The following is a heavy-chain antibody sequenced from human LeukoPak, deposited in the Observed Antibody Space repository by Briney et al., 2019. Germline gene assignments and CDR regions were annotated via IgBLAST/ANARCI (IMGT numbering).Heavy chain of an antibody. J-gene: IGHJ4*02. CDR2: IYPDDSES. Sequence: GESLKISCKGSRYIFTGYWIGWVRQMPGKGLEWMGIIYPDDSESRYSPSFQGQVTISADKSISTAYLQWSSLKAPDTAMYYCARLVGTTLYFDSWGQGTLVTVSS. V-gene: IGHV5-51*01. CDR1: RYIFTGYW. D-gene: IGHD1-26*01. CDR3: ARLVGTTLYFDS.